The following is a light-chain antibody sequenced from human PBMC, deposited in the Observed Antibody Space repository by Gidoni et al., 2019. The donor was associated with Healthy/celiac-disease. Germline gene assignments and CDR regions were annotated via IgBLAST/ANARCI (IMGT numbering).Light chain of an antibody. CDR2: GQN. Sequence: SSELTQDPAVSVALGQTVRITGQGDSLRSNYASWYQQKPGQAPVLVIYGQNNRPSGIPARFSGSSSGNTASLTITGAQAEDEADYYCNSRDSSGNHLRVFGGGTKLTVL. J-gene: IGLJ3*02. CDR1: SLRSNY. V-gene: IGLV3-19*01. CDR3: NSRDSSGNHLRV.